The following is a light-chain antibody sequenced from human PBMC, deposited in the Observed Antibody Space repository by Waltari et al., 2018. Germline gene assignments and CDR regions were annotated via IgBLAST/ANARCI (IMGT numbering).Light chain of an antibody. Sequence: DIVMTQSPDSLAVSLGERATINYKSSQSLLFHANNKNYLAWYQQRPGHPPNLLISWASTRESGVPDRFSGSGSGTDFTLTISSLQAEDVAVYYCQQYSSTPLTFGGGTKVEIK. J-gene: IGKJ4*01. CDR3: QQYSSTPLT. V-gene: IGKV4-1*01. CDR2: WAS. CDR1: QSLLFHANNKNY.